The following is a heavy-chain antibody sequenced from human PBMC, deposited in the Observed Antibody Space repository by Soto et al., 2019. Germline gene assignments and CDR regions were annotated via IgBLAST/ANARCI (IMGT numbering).Heavy chain of an antibody. CDR1: GGTFSSYA. Sequence: QVQLVQSGAEVKKPGSSVKVSCKASGGTFSSYAISWVRQAPGQGLEWMGGIIPISGTANYAQKFQGRVTMSGDESTSTDYMELSGLRSEDTAVYYCASDFWSGYSSNWFDPWGQGTLVTVSS. D-gene: IGHD3-3*01. CDR3: ASDFWSGYSSNWFDP. V-gene: IGHV1-69*01. CDR2: IIPISGTA. J-gene: IGHJ5*02.